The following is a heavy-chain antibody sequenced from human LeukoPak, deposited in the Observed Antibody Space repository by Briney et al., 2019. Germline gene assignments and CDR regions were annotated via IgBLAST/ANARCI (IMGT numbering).Heavy chain of an antibody. CDR3: ARDFVPPAISNWFDP. CDR1: GYPFTSYG. V-gene: IGHV1-18*01. J-gene: IGHJ5*02. CDR2: ISAYNGNT. Sequence: ASVKVSCKASGYPFTSYGITWVRQAPGQGLEWMGWISAYNGNTNYAQKLQGRVTTTTDTSTSTAYMELRSLRSDDTAVYYCARDFVPPAISNWFDPWGQGTLVTVSS. D-gene: IGHD2-2*01.